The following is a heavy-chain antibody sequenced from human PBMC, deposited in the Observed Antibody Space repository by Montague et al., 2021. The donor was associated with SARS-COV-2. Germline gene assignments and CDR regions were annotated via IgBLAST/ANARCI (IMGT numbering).Heavy chain of an antibody. Sequence: SETLSLTCAVSGGSAYWNWIRRPPGKGLEWIGNVYYKGGPTYSPPLRDRVIISLDSPNQVSLRLNYVTAADSAVYYCAGAERYFGPLDPWGLGITVIVSS. J-gene: IGHJ5*02. D-gene: IGHD3-9*01. CDR2: VYYKGGP. V-gene: IGHV4-59*01. CDR1: GGSAY. CDR3: AGAERYFGPLDP.